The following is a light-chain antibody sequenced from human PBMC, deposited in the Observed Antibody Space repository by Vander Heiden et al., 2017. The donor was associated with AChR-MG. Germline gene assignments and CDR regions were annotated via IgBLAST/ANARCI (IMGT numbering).Light chain of an antibody. Sequence: DIQMTQSPSSLSASVGDRVTITCRASQSISSYLNWYQQKPGKAPKLLIYAASSLQSGVPSRFSGSGSGTDFTLTISSLQPEDFATYYCLRCSSTAFTFDPGTRLEI. V-gene: IGKV1-39*01. CDR1: QSISSY. CDR2: AAS. J-gene: IGKJ5*01. CDR3: LRCSSTAFT.